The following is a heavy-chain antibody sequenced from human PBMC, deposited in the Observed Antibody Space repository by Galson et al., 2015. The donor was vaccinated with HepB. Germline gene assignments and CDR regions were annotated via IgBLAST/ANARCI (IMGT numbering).Heavy chain of an antibody. CDR2: IGQQSKII. Sequence: SLRLSCAASGFAFSEYNMNWVRQAPGKGLEWVSSIGQQSKIIYYADSVKGRFTISRDNARNSLYLEMNNVRDADTAVYFCARDGQKWLASQQWFCDSWGQGTPVTVSS. J-gene: IGHJ4*02. V-gene: IGHV3-21*06. CDR3: ARDGQKWLASQQWFCDS. D-gene: IGHD6-19*01. CDR1: GFAFSEYN.